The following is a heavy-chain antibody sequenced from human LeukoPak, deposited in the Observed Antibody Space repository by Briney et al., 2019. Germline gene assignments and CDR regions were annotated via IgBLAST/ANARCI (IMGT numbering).Heavy chain of an antibody. D-gene: IGHD3-9*01. V-gene: IGHV4-34*01. J-gene: IGHJ5*02. CDR1: GGSFSGYY. CDR2: INHSGST. Sequence: SETLSLTCAVYGGSFSGYYWSWIRQPPGKGLEWIGEINHSGSTNYNPSLKSRVTISVDTSKNQFSLKLSSVTAADTAVYYCARDPTYYDILTGRLLPNWFDPWGQGTLVTVSS. CDR3: ARDPTYYDILTGRLLPNWFDP.